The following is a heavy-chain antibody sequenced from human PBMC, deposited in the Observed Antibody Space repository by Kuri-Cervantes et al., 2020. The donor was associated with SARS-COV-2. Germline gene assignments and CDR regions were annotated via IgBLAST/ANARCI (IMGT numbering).Heavy chain of an antibody. CDR3: ARGTSTFRVITTPFDY. Sequence: SETLSLTGAVSGYSISNGYYWGWIRQPPGKGLEWIGSIYHSGSTYYNPSLKSRVTISVDTSKNQFSLKLSSVTAADTAVYYCARGTSTFRVITTPFDYWGQGTLVTVSS. CDR2: IYHSGST. J-gene: IGHJ4*02. V-gene: IGHV4-38-2*01. CDR1: GYSISNGYY. D-gene: IGHD3-22*01.